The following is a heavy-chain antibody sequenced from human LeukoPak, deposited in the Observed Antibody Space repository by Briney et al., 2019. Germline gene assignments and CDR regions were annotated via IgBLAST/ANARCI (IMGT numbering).Heavy chain of an antibody. V-gene: IGHV6-1*01. CDR1: GDSVSTNSAA. J-gene: IGHJ3*02. Sequence: SLTLSLTCGISGDSVSTNSAAWNWIRQSPSRGLEWLGRTYYRSKWYNDYAVSVKSRITINPDTSKNQFSLQLNSVTPEDTAVYYCARGGEFTDDAFDIWGQGTMVTVSS. D-gene: IGHD3-10*01. CDR2: TYYRSKWYN. CDR3: ARGGEFTDDAFDI.